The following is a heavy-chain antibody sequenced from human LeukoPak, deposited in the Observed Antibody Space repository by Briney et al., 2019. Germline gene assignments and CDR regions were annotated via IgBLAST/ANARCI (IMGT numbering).Heavy chain of an antibody. Sequence: SVKVSRKASGGTFSSYAISWVRQAPGQGLEWMGGIIPIFGTANYAQKFQGRVTITADKSTSTAYMELSSLRSEDTAVYYCARVVKAYGDYAFDYWGQGTLVTVSS. D-gene: IGHD4-17*01. CDR1: GGTFSSYA. V-gene: IGHV1-69*06. CDR2: IIPIFGTA. J-gene: IGHJ4*02. CDR3: ARVVKAYGDYAFDY.